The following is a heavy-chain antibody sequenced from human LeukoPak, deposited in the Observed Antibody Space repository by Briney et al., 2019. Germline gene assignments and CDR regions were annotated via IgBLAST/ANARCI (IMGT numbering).Heavy chain of an antibody. V-gene: IGHV4-59*08. J-gene: IGHJ4*02. CDR3: ARQRFLEWYFDY. Sequence: SETLSLACTVSGGSISSYHWSWIRQPPGKGLEYIGYIYNSGSTNYNPSLKSRVTISVDTSKNQFSLKLSSVTAADTAVYYCARQRFLEWYFDYWGQGTLVTVSS. CDR1: GGSISSYH. D-gene: IGHD3-3*01. CDR2: IYNSGST.